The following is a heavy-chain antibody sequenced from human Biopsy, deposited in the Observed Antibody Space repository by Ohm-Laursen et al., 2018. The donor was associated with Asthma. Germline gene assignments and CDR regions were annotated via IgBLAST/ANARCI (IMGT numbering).Heavy chain of an antibody. D-gene: IGHD3-3*01. CDR1: GFTFSTYA. V-gene: IGHV3-30-3*01. Sequence: SLRLSCSASGFTFSTYAMHWVRQAPGKGLEWVAVISYDGSNKYYADSVKGRFTISRDNAKNLLFLQMNSLRAEDTAVYYCARTFHFWSPYHAEHYQLWGQGTLVTVSS. J-gene: IGHJ1*01. CDR3: ARTFHFWSPYHAEHYQL. CDR2: ISYDGSNK.